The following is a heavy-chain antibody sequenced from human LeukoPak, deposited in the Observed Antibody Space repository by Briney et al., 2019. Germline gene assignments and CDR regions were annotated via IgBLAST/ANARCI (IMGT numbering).Heavy chain of an antibody. J-gene: IGHJ4*02. D-gene: IGHD1-26*01. CDR1: GFTFSDYY. CDR3: ARPREVGATDFDY. Sequence: GGSLRLSCAASGFTFSDYYMSWIRQAPGKGLEWVSYISSSGSTIYYADSVKGRFTISRDNAKNSLYLQMNSLRAEDTAVYYCARPREVGATDFDYWGQGTLVTVSS. V-gene: IGHV3-11*01. CDR2: ISSSGSTI.